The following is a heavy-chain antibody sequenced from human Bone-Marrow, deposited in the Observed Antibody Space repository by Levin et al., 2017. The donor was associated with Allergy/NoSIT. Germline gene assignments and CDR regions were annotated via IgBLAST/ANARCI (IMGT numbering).Heavy chain of an antibody. CDR3: ARDKGVYGMDV. Sequence: GESLKISCKASGYTFTSYYMHWVRQAPGQGLEWMGIINPSGGSTSYAQKFQGRVTMTRDTSTSTVYMELSSLRSEDTAVYYCARDKGVYGMDVWGQGTTVTVSS. CDR1: GYTFTSYY. CDR2: INPSGGST. V-gene: IGHV1-46*01. J-gene: IGHJ6*02.